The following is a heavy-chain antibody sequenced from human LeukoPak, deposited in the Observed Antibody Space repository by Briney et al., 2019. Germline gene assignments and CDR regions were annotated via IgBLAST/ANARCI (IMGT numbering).Heavy chain of an antibody. CDR3: ARRTSGGKRTDY. D-gene: IGHD4-23*01. CDR2: INHSGST. J-gene: IGHJ4*02. Sequence: SETLSLTCAVYGGSFSGYYWSWIRQPPGKGLEWIGEINHSGSTNYNPSLKSRVTISVDTSKNQFSLKLSSVTAADTAVYSCARRTSGGKRTDYWGQGTLVTVSS. CDR1: GGSFSGYY. V-gene: IGHV4-34*01.